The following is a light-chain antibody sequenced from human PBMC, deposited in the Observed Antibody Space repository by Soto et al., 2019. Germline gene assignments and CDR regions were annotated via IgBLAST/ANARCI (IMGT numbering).Light chain of an antibody. J-gene: IGKJ4*01. CDR1: QSVSISY. V-gene: IGKV3-20*01. CDR3: QQYDSSPPFALT. CDR2: GAS. Sequence: EIVLTQTPGTLSLSPGERATLSCRASQSVSISYLAWYQQRPGQAPRLLIYGASSRVTGIPDRFSGSGSGTDFTLTINRLEPEDFAVYYCQQYDSSPPFALTFGGGTKVDIK.